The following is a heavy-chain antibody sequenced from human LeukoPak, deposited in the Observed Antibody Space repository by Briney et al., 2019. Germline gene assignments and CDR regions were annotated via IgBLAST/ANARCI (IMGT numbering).Heavy chain of an antibody. Sequence: SVKVSCKASGGTFSSYAISWVRQAPGQGLEWMGGIIPMFGTANYAQKFQGRVTMTADESTSTVYMELSSLRSEDTAVYYCARSPSGYSGYEPVYYWGQGTLVTVSS. CDR3: ARSPSGYSGYEPVYY. J-gene: IGHJ4*02. D-gene: IGHD5-12*01. CDR2: IIPMFGTA. CDR1: GGTFSSYA. V-gene: IGHV1-69*13.